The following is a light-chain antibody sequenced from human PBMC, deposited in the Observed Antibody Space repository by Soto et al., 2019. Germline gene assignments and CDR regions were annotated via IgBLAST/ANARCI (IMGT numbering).Light chain of an antibody. CDR2: DVS. J-gene: IGLJ1*01. CDR1: SSDVGGYNY. CDR3: CSYAGSYTP. Sequence: QSALTQPRSVSGSPGQSVTISCTGTSSDVGGYNYVSWYQQHPGKAPKLMIYDVSKRPSGVPDRFSGSKSGNTASLTISGLQAEEEADYYCCSYAGSYTPFGTGTKVTVL. V-gene: IGLV2-11*01.